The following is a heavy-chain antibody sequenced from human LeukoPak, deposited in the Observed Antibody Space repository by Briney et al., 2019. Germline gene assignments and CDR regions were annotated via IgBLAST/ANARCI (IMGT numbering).Heavy chain of an antibody. CDR2: VKSKTEGGTT. D-gene: IGHD6-19*01. CDR1: GFTFTNAW. CDR3: TAVPRIAVVGMTAGGF. V-gene: IGHV3-15*01. J-gene: IGHJ4*02. Sequence: PGGSLRLSCATSGFTFTNAWLNWVGQAPGKERAWVGYVKSKTEGGTTEYAAPVEGRFTISRVDSRNAVYLQMNSLKTEDTAAYYCTAVPRIAVVGMTAGGFWGQGTLVTVSS.